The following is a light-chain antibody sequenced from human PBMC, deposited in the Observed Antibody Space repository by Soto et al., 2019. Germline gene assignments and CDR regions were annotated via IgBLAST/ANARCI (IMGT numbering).Light chain of an antibody. V-gene: IGKV3-11*01. CDR2: DAS. CDR1: QSINTF. Sequence: EVLLTQSPATLSVSPGESVTLSCRASQSINTFLAWYQPKPGQAPRLLIYDASSRAAGVPARFSGRGSGTDFTLTINSLEPEDFAVYHCQQRSIWPLTFGGGTRVE. J-gene: IGKJ4*01. CDR3: QQRSIWPLT.